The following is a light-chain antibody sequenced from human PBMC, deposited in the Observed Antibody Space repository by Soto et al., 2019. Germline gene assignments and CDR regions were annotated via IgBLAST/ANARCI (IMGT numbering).Light chain of an antibody. CDR3: ASWDDRLGAVI. CDR1: SSNIGGTNY. J-gene: IGLJ2*01. Sequence: QYVLTQPRSASEPPGQKVIIYYSGSSSNIGGTNYAYWYQQLPGAAPKLLMHSNNLRPSGVPERISGSKFGTAASLAISGLRSEDEAVYYCASWDDRLGAVIFGGGTKVTVL. V-gene: IGLV1-47*02. CDR2: SNN.